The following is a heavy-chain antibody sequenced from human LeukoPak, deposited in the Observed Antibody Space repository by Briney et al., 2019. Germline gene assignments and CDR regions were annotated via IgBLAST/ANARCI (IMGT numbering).Heavy chain of an antibody. CDR2: IYYSGST. Sequence: PSETLSLTCTVSGGSISSYYWSWIGQPPGKGLGWIGYIYYSGSTNYNPSLKSRVTISVDTSKNQFSLKLSSVTAADTAVYYCARSGSSMSYAFDIWGQGTMVTVSS. CDR1: GGSISSYY. D-gene: IGHD3-10*01. CDR3: ARSGSSMSYAFDI. V-gene: IGHV4-59*01. J-gene: IGHJ3*02.